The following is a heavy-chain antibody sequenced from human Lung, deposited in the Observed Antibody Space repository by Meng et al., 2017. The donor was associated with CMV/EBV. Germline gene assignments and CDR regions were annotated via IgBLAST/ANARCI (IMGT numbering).Heavy chain of an antibody. CDR2: ISTYNDNT. CDR1: GYTFTSYG. CDR3: ARVSGHLITMILYYFDS. Sequence: SVKVSCXASGYTFTSYGISGVRQAPGQGLEWMGWISTYNDNTNNAQRLQDRVTMTTDTYTSAAYMELRSLRSDNTAVYYCARVSGHLITMILYYFDSWGQGTLVTVSS. D-gene: IGHD3-22*01. V-gene: IGHV1-18*01. J-gene: IGHJ4*02.